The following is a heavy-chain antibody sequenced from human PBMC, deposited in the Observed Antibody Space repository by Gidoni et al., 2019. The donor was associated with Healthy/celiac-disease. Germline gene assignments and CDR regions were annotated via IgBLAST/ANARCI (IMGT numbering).Heavy chain of an antibody. CDR1: GFTFSSYA. D-gene: IGHD3-9*01. V-gene: IGHV3-30-3*01. CDR2: ISYDGSNK. Sequence: QVQLVESGGGVVQPGRSLRLSCAASGFTFSSYAMHWVRQAPGKGLEWVAVISYDGSNKYYADSVKGRFTISRDNSKNTLYLQMNSLRAEDTAVYYCARDPMRYFDWLLSGGDYWGQGTLVTVSS. CDR3: ARDPMRYFDWLLSGGDY. J-gene: IGHJ4*02.